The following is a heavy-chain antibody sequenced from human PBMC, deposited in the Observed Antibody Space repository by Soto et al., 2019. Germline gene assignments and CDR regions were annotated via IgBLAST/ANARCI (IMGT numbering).Heavy chain of an antibody. CDR3: ARVVGATRLDY. CDR2: ISSSSSYT. CDR1: GFTFSDYY. V-gene: IGHV3-11*06. D-gene: IGHD1-26*01. Sequence: PGGSLRLSCAASGFTFSDYYMSWIRQAPGKGLEWVSYISSSSSYTNYADSVKGRFTISRDNAKNSLYLQMNSLRAEDTAVYYCARVVGATRLDYWGHGTLVTVSS. J-gene: IGHJ4*01.